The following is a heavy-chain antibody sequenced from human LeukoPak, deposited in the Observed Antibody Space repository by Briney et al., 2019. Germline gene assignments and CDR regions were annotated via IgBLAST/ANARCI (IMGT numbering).Heavy chain of an antibody. Sequence: PSETLSLTCSVSGGSTRSYFWIWIRQPAGKGLEWIGRIYTSGSTDYNPSLRSRVSMSVDTSRNQFSLKLTSVTAADTAVYYCARESKSYDGSGYYHDYWGQGTLVAVSS. D-gene: IGHD3-22*01. J-gene: IGHJ4*02. CDR3: ARESKSYDGSGYYHDY. CDR1: GGSTRSYF. CDR2: IYTSGST. V-gene: IGHV4-4*07.